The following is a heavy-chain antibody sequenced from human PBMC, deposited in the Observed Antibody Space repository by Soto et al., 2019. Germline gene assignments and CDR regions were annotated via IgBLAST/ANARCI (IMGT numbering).Heavy chain of an antibody. CDR1: GYTFTGYY. CDR3: ARAAAIAVAGTYYYYGMDV. V-gene: IGHV1-2*04. Sequence: QVQLVQSGAEGKKPGASVKVSCTASGYTFTGYYIHWVRQAPGQGLEWMGWINPNSGGKNYAQELQGWVTMTRDTTISAAYLELSRLRSEDTAVYYCARAAAIAVAGTYYYYGMDVWGQGTTVTVSS. CDR2: INPNSGGK. D-gene: IGHD6-19*01. J-gene: IGHJ6*02.